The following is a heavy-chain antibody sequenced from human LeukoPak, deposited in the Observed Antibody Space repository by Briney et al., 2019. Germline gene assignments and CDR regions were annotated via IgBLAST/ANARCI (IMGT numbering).Heavy chain of an antibody. CDR2: ISYSGST. V-gene: IGHV4-39*07. CDR1: GDSMTSSCYE. J-gene: IGHJ4*02. CDR3: ARDVKIGATWNYILGNFDY. D-gene: IGHD1-7*01. Sequence: PSETLSLTCKVSGDSMTSSCYEWAWIRQTPGKGLEWIGTISYSGSTDYNPSLKSRVTISVDTSKDQFSLNLSSVTAADTAVYYCARDVKIGATWNYILGNFDYWGQGTLVSVSS.